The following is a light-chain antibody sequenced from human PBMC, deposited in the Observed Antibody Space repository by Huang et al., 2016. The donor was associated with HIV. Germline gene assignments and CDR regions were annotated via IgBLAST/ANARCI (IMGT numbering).Light chain of an antibody. CDR3: QQYQDWPRT. CDR2: GAS. V-gene: IGKV3-15*01. J-gene: IGKJ1*01. Sequence: EIVMTQYPGTLSLSPGERATLSCRPSQSVSSNLAWYQHKPGQAPWLLIYGASTRATGVPARFSGSGSGTEFTLTISSLQSDDFVVYYCQQYQDWPRTFGQGTKVEIK. CDR1: QSVSSN.